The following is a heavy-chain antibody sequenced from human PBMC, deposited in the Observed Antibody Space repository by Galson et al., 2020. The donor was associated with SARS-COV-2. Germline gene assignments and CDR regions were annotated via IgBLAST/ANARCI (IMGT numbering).Heavy chain of an antibody. CDR3: ARWLLGYPPRFVL. D-gene: IGHD3-22*01. V-gene: IGHV1-18*01. CDR2: VRDSNDIT. Sequence: ASVKVSCKASGNIFSDYGIAWMRQAPGQGLEWVGWVRDSNDITNYAQNVEGRVTMMKDTATTTAYMELRDLGSDDTAVYYCARWLLGYPPRFVLWGQGTLITVSS. CDR1: GNIFSDYG. J-gene: IGHJ4*02.